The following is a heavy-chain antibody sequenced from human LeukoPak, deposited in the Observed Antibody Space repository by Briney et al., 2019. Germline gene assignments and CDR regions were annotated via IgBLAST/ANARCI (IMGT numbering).Heavy chain of an antibody. CDR2: IYTSGST. Sequence: SETLSLTCAVSGGSISSGSYYWSWIRQPAGKGLEWIGRIYTSGSTNYNPSLKSRVTISVDTSKNQFSLKLSSVTAADTAVYYCARAGIAAGPAATDMDVWGKGTTVTVSS. D-gene: IGHD6-13*01. CDR3: ARAGIAAGPAATDMDV. CDR1: GGSISSGSYY. J-gene: IGHJ6*03. V-gene: IGHV4-61*02.